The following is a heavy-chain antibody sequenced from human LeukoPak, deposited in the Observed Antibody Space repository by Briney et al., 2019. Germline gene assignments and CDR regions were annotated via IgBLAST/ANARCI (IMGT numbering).Heavy chain of an antibody. CDR1: GFTFSNYA. J-gene: IGHJ5*02. D-gene: IGHD6-13*01. V-gene: IGHV3-30*01. CDR3: ARERIATTGTGWFDP. CDR2: ISDDGINK. Sequence: GRSLRLFCAGSGFTFSNYAIHWVRQATGKGPYWVAVISDDGINKYYADSVKGRFIISRDNSKNTLYLQMNSLRGEDTAVYYCARERIATTGTGWFDPWGQGTLVTVSS.